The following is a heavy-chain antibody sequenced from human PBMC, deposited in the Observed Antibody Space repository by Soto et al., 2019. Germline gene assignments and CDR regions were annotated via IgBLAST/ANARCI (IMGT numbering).Heavy chain of an antibody. Sequence: PGGSLRLSCAASGFTFSSYWMHWVRQAPGKGLVWVSRINSDGSSTSYADSVKGRFTISRDNAKNTLYLQMNSLRAEDTAVYYCASTEGITIFGAPAGMDVWGQGTTVTVS. J-gene: IGHJ6*02. CDR2: INSDGSST. CDR1: GFTFSSYW. D-gene: IGHD3-3*01. CDR3: ASTEGITIFGAPAGMDV. V-gene: IGHV3-74*01.